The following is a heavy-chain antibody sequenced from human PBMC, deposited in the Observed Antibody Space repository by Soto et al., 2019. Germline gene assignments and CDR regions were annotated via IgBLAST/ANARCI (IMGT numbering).Heavy chain of an antibody. D-gene: IGHD1-26*01. Sequence: QITLKESGPTLVKPTQTLTLTCTFSGFSLSTSGVGVGWVRRPPGKGLESLALIYWDDDKRYSPSLKSRLSITKDTSKNQVVLTMTNMDPVDTATYYCAHRPATPLSLTYDSWGQGILVTVSS. CDR2: IYWDDDK. J-gene: IGHJ5*01. CDR1: GFSLSTSGVG. CDR3: AHRPATPLSLTYDS. V-gene: IGHV2-5*02.